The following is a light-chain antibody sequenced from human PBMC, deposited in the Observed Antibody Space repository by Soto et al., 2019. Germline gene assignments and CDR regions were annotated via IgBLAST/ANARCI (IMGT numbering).Light chain of an antibody. J-gene: IGKJ1*01. V-gene: IGKV3-15*01. CDR1: QSINSN. CDR2: GAS. Sequence: EIVMTQSPATLSVSPGERATLSCRASQSINSNLVWYQQKPGQAPRLLIYGASTRATGIPARFSGSGSGTEFTLTISSLQSEDFAVYYCQQYNNWLWTFGQGTKVXXK. CDR3: QQYNNWLWT.